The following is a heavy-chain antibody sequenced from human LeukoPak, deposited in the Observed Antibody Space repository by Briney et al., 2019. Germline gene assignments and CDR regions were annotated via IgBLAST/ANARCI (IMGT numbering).Heavy chain of an antibody. CDR1: GGSISSSSYY. J-gene: IGHJ4*02. D-gene: IGHD3-10*01. CDR2: IYYSGST. CDR3: ARSNYGSGSYHNS. Sequence: SETLSLTCTVSGGSISSSSYYWGWIRQPPGKGLEWIGSIYYSGSTYYNPSLKSRVTISVDTSKNQFSLKLSSVTAADTAVYYCARSNYGSGSYHNSWGQGTLVTVSS. V-gene: IGHV4-39*07.